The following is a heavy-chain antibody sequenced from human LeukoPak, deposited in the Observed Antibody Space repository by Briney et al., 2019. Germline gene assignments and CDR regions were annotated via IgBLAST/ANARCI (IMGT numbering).Heavy chain of an antibody. CDR3: ARSFPYSSSAVDY. D-gene: IGHD6-6*01. V-gene: IGHV3-21*01. Sequence: GGSLRLSCAASGFTFSNYGMNWVRQAPGKGLEWVSSFSSSSSYIYYADSVKGRFTISRDNAKNLLYLQMNSLRAEDTAVYYCARSFPYSSSAVDYWGQGTLVTVSS. CDR1: GFTFSNYG. J-gene: IGHJ4*02. CDR2: FSSSSSYI.